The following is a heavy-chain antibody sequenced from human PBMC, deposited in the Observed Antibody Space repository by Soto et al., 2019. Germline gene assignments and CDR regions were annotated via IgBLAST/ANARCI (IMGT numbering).Heavy chain of an antibody. V-gene: IGHV3-15*01. J-gene: IGHJ6*03. CDR2: IRSKTDGGTT. CDR1: GFTFSNAW. CDR3: TTDTDDTLKGSYYYYYYYMDV. D-gene: IGHD3-9*01. Sequence: GGSLRLSCAASGFTFSNAWMSWVRQAPGKGLEWVGRIRSKTDGGTTDYAAPVKGRFTISRDDSKNTLYLQMNSLKTEDTAVYYCTTDTDDTLKGSYYYYYYYMDVWGKGTTVTVSS.